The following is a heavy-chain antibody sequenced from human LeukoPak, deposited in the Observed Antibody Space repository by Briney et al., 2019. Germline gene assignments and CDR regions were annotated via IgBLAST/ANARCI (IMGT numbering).Heavy chain of an antibody. Sequence: GGSLRLSCAASGFTFSSYSMNWVRQAPGKGLERVSSISSSSYIYYADSVKGRFTISRDNAKNSLHLQMNSLRDEDTAVYYCAREVYFYGDSAMEGGFDIWGQGTMVTVSS. V-gene: IGHV3-21*01. D-gene: IGHD3-10*01. J-gene: IGHJ3*02. CDR2: ISSSSYI. CDR3: AREVYFYGDSAMEGGFDI. CDR1: GFTFSSYS.